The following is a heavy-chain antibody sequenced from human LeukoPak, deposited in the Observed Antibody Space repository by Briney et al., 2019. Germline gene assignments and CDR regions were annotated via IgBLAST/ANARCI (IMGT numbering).Heavy chain of an antibody. Sequence: SETLSLTCTVSGASISRDYWTWSREPPGKGLEWIGNIFYRGGTYYSPCLKSRVTISLDMSRNEFSLKLNSVTAADTAVYYCAKSNGYGLIDIWGQGTMVTVSS. V-gene: IGHV4-59*12. CDR3: AKSNGYGLIDI. D-gene: IGHD3-10*01. CDR2: IFYRGGT. J-gene: IGHJ3*02. CDR1: GASISRDY.